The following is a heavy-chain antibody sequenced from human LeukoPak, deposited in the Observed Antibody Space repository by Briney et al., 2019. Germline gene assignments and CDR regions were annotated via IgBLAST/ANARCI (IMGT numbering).Heavy chain of an antibody. Sequence: KPGGSLRLSCAASGFTFSIYNMNWVRQAPGKGLEWVSSITSTSRYIYYGDSVKGRLTISRDNAKNSLYLQMNSLGAEDTAVYYCARGNGSVGCAFDIWGQGTMVTVSS. CDR3: ARGNGSVGCAFDI. CDR2: ITSTSRYI. V-gene: IGHV3-21*04. CDR1: GFTFSIYN. J-gene: IGHJ3*02. D-gene: IGHD1-1*01.